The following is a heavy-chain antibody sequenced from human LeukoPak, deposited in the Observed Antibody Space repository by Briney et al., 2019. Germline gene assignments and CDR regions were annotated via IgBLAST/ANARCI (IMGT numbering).Heavy chain of an antibody. V-gene: IGHV3-48*01. J-gene: IGHJ4*02. D-gene: IGHD2/OR15-2a*01. CDR2: ISSSISTI. CDR1: VFTFSSYS. Sequence: GGTLSLSCAASVFTFSSYSMNWARQAPGKGLEWVSYISSSISTIYYAASVKGRFTRSRANAKNSLYLQMNSLRAEDTAVDYCAREEFYWGQGTLVTASS. CDR3: AREEFY.